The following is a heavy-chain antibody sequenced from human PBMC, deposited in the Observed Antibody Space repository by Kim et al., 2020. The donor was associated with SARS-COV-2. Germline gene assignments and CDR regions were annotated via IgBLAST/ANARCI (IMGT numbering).Heavy chain of an antibody. CDR1: GFTFTTYS. J-gene: IGHJ1*01. Sequence: GGSLRLSCRTSGFTFTTYSMSWVRQAPGKGLEWLANITQDGSIKHYADSVKGQFTISRDNSNSTLYLQMNSLRPEDTALYYCAKASDCCSFGEDWG. CDR2: ITQDGSIK. D-gene: IGHD2-21*02. CDR3: AKASDCCSFGED. V-gene: IGHV3-7*01.